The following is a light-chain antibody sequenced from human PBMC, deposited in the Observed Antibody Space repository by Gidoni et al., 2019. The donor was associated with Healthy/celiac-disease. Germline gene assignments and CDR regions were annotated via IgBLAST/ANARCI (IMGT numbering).Light chain of an antibody. CDR1: QGISSY. J-gene: IGKJ2*01. CDR2: AAS. CDR3: QQLNSYPMYT. V-gene: IGKV1-9*01. Sequence: DIQLTQSPSFLSASVGDRVTITCRASQGISSYLAWYQQKPGKAPKLLIYAASTLQSGVPSRFSGSGSGTEFTLTISSLQPEDFATYYCQQLNSYPMYTFGLGTKLEIK.